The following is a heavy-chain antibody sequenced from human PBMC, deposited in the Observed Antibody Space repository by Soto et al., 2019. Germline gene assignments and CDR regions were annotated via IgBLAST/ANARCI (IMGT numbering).Heavy chain of an antibody. D-gene: IGHD4-4*01. V-gene: IGHV1-2*04. J-gene: IGHJ6*02. CDR2: INPNSGGT. Sequence: ASVKVSCKASGYTFTGYYMHWVRQAPGQGLEWMGWINPNSGGTNYAQKFQGWVTTTRDTSISTAYMELSRLRSDDTAVYYCARDREASYCNIVRPYYYYYGMDVWGQGTTVTVSS. CDR1: GYTFTGYY. CDR3: ARDREASYCNIVRPYYYYYGMDV.